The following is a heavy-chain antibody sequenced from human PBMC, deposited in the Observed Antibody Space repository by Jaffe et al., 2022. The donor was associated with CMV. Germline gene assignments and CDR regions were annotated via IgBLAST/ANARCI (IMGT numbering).Heavy chain of an antibody. D-gene: IGHD2-8*01. CDR3: ANLRDIVLMVLSD. CDR2: ISGSGGST. CDR1: GFTFSSYA. Sequence: EVQLLESGGGLVQPGGSLRLSCAASGFTFSSYAMSWVRQAPGKGLEWVSAISGSGGSTYYADSVKGRFTISRDNSKNTLYLQMNSLRAEDTAVYYCANLRDIVLMVLSDWGQGTLVTVSS. V-gene: IGHV3-23*01. J-gene: IGHJ4*02.